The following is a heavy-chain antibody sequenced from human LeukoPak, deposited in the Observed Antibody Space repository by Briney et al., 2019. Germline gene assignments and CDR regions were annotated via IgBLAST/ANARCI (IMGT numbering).Heavy chain of an antibody. CDR1: GGTFSSYA. J-gene: IGHJ6*02. D-gene: IGHD2-15*01. Sequence: SVTVSCKASGGTFSSYAISWVRQAPGQGLEWMGGIIPIFGTANYAQKFQGRVTITADESTSTAYMELSSLRSEDTAVYYCARVQGYCSGGSCYRRNYYYGMDVWGQGTTVTVSS. CDR2: IIPIFGTA. CDR3: ARVQGYCSGGSCYRRNYYYGMDV. V-gene: IGHV1-69*13.